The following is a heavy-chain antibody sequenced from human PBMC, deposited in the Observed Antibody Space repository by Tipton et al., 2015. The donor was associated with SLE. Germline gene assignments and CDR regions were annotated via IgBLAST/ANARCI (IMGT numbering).Heavy chain of an antibody. D-gene: IGHD6-13*01. V-gene: IGHV4-59*08. Sequence: TLSLTCTVSGGSISSYYWSWIRQPPGKGLEWIGYVYYSGSTNYNPSLKSRVTISVDTSKNQFSLKLSSVTAADTAVYYCARQEAAADLYYYYGMDVWGQGTTVTVSS. CDR1: GGSISSYY. CDR2: VYYSGST. J-gene: IGHJ6*02. CDR3: ARQEAAADLYYYYGMDV.